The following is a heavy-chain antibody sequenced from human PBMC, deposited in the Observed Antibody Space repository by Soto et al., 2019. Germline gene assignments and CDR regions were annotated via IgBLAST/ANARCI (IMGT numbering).Heavy chain of an antibody. D-gene: IGHD3-3*01. CDR1: GFTFSSYA. CDR3: AKYSMYYDFWSGYHYYYYYYMDV. CDR2: ISGSGGST. J-gene: IGHJ6*03. V-gene: IGHV3-23*01. Sequence: EVQLLESGGGLVQPGGSLRLSCAASGFTFSSYAMSWVRQAPGKGLEWVSAISGSGGSTYYADSVKGRFTISRDNSKNTLYLQMNSLRAEDTAVYYCAKYSMYYDFWSGYHYYYYYYMDVWGKGTTVTVSS.